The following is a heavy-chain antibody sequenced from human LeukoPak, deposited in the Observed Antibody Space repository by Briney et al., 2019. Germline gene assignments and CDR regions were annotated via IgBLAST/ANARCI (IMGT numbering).Heavy chain of an antibody. CDR3: ARWRTARTGFDY. Sequence: PSETLSLTCTVSGGSISSYYWSWIRQPPGKGLEWIGSLYYSGNTDYNPSLKSRVTISLDTSKNQFSLKVISVTAADTAVYYCARWRTARTGFDYWGQGTLVTVSS. CDR2: LYYSGNT. CDR1: GGSISSYY. V-gene: IGHV4-59*08. J-gene: IGHJ4*02. D-gene: IGHD3/OR15-3a*01.